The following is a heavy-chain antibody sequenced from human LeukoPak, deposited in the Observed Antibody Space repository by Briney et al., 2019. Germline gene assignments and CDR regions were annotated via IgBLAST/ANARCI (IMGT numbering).Heavy chain of an antibody. D-gene: IGHD6-6*01. J-gene: IGHJ6*03. V-gene: IGHV4-39*07. CDR1: GGSISSRSYY. Sequence: SETLSLTCTVSGGSISSRSYYWGWIRQPPGRGLEWIGSIYYSGSTYYNPSLKSRVTISVDTSKNQFSLKLSSVTAADTAVYYCAREERSSSSWYYYYMDVWGKGTTVTVSS. CDR2: IYYSGST. CDR3: AREERSSSSWYYYYMDV.